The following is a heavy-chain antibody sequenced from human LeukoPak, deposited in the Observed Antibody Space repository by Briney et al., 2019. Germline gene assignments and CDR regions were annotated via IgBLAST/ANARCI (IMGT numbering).Heavy chain of an antibody. Sequence: SETLSLTCAVYGGSFSGHYWSWIRQPPGKGLEWIGYIYHSGSTYYNPSLKSRVTISVDRSKNQFSLKLSSVTAADTAVYYCARGGSSWRHLDYWGQGTLVTVSS. V-gene: IGHV4-34*01. CDR3: ARGGSSWRHLDY. CDR1: GGSFSGHY. D-gene: IGHD6-13*01. CDR2: IYHSGST. J-gene: IGHJ4*02.